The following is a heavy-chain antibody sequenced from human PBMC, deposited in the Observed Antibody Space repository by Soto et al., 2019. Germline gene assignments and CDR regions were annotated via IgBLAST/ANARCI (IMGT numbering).Heavy chain of an antibody. J-gene: IGHJ5*02. CDR2: IYYSGST. CDR1: GASISSGGYY. Sequence: QVQLQESGPGLVKPSQTLSLTCTVSGASISSGGYYWSWIRQHPGKGLEWIGYIYYSGSTIYNPPLTSRVXXXLXXSKNQFSLKLSSVTSADTAVYYCASNRETDNWFDPWGQGTLVTVSS. D-gene: IGHD2-21*02. V-gene: IGHV4-31*03. CDR3: ASNRETDNWFDP.